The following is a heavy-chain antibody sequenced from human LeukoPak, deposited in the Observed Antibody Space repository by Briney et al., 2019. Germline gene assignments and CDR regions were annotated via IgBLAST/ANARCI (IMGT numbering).Heavy chain of an antibody. CDR3: ARYLLYSGYDSFDY. Sequence: GGPLRLSCAASGYTYSSYCMSWVPEATGKAREWVANIKQDGSEKYYVDSVEGRFTISRDNAKNSLYLQMNSLRAEDTAVYYCARYLLYSGYDSFDYWGQGTLVTVSS. V-gene: IGHV3-7*03. CDR1: GYTYSSYC. J-gene: IGHJ4*02. CDR2: IKQDGSEK. D-gene: IGHD5-12*01.